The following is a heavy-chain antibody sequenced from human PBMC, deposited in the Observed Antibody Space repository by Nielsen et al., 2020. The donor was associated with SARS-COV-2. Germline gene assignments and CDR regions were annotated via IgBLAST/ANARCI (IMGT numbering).Heavy chain of an antibody. CDR2: ISGSGGST. V-gene: IGHV3-23*01. J-gene: IGHJ4*02. Sequence: GALKISCAASGFTFSSYAMSWVRQAPGKGLEWVSAISGSGGSTYYADSVKGRFTISRDNSKNTLYLQMNSLRAEDTAVYYCANMASGWYYFDYWGQGTLVTVSS. CDR3: ANMASGWYYFDY. CDR1: GFTFSSYA. D-gene: IGHD6-19*01.